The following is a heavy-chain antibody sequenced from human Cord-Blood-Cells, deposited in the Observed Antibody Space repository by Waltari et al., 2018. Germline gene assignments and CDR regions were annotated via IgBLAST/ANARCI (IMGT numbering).Heavy chain of an antibody. Sequence: QVQLQESGPGLVKPSETLSLTYTVSGGSISSHYWIWIRQPPGKGLEWIGYIYYSGSTNYNPSLKSRVTISVDTSKNQFSLKLSSVTAVDTAVYYCARSSPTKGSGYYMGDYWGQGTLVTVSS. CDR3: ARSSPTKGSGYYMGDY. D-gene: IGHD3-3*01. V-gene: IGHV4-59*11. CDR2: IYYSGST. J-gene: IGHJ4*02. CDR1: GGSISSHY.